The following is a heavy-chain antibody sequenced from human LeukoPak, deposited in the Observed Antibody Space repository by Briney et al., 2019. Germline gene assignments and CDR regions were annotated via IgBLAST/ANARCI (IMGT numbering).Heavy chain of an antibody. J-gene: IGHJ4*02. Sequence: GGSLRLSCAASGFTFSSYSINWVRQAPGKGLEWVSSISSSSRYIYYADSVKGRFTISRDNAKNSLYLQMNSLRAEDTAVYFCARYRGGGDYDFWGQGTLVTVSS. CDR1: GFTFSSYS. CDR3: ARYRGGGDYDF. D-gene: IGHD4-17*01. CDR2: ISSSSRYI. V-gene: IGHV3-21*01.